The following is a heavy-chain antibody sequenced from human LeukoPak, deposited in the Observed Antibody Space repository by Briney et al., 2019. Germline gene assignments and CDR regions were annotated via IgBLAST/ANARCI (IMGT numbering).Heavy chain of an antibody. CDR1: GYTFTSYG. Sequence: ASVKVSCKASGYTFTSYGISWVRQAPGQGLEWMGWISAYNGNTNYAQKLQGRVTMTTDTSTSTAYMELRSLRSDDTAVYYCARDSYCSSPSCYGDYYYYGMDVGAKGPRSPSP. J-gene: IGHJ6*02. D-gene: IGHD2-2*01. CDR3: ARDSYCSSPSCYGDYYYYGMDV. V-gene: IGHV1-18*01. CDR2: ISAYNGNT.